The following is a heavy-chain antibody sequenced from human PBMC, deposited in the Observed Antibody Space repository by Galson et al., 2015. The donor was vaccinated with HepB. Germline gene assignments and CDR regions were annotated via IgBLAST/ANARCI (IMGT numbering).Heavy chain of an antibody. V-gene: IGHV1-8*01. CDR1: GYTFTNYD. CDR3: ARFGMATIGLDY. D-gene: IGHD5-24*01. J-gene: IGHJ4*02. Sequence: SVKVSCKASGYTFTNYDINWVRQATGQGLEWMGWMSPNSGNTGYAQKLQGRVTMTTDTSTSTAYMELRSLRSDDTAVYYCARFGMATIGLDYWGQGTLVTVSS. CDR2: MSPNSGNT.